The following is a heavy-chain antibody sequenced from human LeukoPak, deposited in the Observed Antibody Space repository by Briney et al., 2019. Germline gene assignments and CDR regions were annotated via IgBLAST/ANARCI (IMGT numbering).Heavy chain of an antibody. J-gene: IGHJ4*02. Sequence: GGSLRLSCAASGFTFSNAWMNWVRQAPGKGLEWVSAISGSGGSTYYADSVKGRFTISRDNSKNTLYLQMNSLRAEDTAVYYCAKDRNSVGSSYNYWGQGTLVTVSS. V-gene: IGHV3-23*01. D-gene: IGHD6-6*01. CDR2: ISGSGGST. CDR1: GFTFSNAW. CDR3: AKDRNSVGSSYNY.